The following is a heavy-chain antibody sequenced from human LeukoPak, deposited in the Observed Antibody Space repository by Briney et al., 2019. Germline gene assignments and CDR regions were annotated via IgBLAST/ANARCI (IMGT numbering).Heavy chain of an antibody. Sequence: GESLKISCKGSGYSFTSYWIGWVRQMPGKGLEWMGIIYPGDSDTRYSPSFQGQVTISADKSISTAYLQWSSLKASDTAMYYCARAHSSSSSWGDNWFDPWGQGTLVTVSS. J-gene: IGHJ5*02. D-gene: IGHD6-13*01. V-gene: IGHV5-51*01. CDR2: IYPGDSDT. CDR3: ARAHSSSSSWGDNWFDP. CDR1: GYSFTSYW.